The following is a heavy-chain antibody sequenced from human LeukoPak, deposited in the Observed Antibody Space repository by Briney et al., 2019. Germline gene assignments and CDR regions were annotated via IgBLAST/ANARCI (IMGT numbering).Heavy chain of an antibody. D-gene: IGHD3-22*01. CDR1: GFTLSSYS. V-gene: IGHV3-48*01. CDR3: AKETMIDNWFDP. J-gene: IGHJ5*02. CDR2: ISSSSSTT. Sequence: GGSLRLSCAASGFTLSSYSMNWVRQAPGKGREWGSYISSSSSTTYYADSVKGRFTISIDNSKNTLYLQMNSLRAEHTAVYYCAKETMIDNWFDPWGQGTLVTVSS.